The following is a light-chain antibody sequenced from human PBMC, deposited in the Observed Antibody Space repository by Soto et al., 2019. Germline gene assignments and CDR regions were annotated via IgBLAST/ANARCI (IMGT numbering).Light chain of an antibody. V-gene: IGKV1D-16*01. J-gene: IGKJ1*01. CDR1: QGISRW. Sequence: DIQMRQSPSSVSASVGDRVTITCRASQGISRWLAWYPQKPGKAPKLLIYAASSLQSGVPSRISGSGSGTEFTLTISSLQPDDFATYYCQQYTNYAWTFGQGTKVDIK. CDR2: AAS. CDR3: QQYTNYAWT.